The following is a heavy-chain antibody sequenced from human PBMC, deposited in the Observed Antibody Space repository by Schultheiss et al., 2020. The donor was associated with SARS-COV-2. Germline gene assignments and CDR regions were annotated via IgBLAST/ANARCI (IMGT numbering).Heavy chain of an antibody. CDR1: GFTFSSYW. CDR3: ARDPYYYGSGSYANYYYGMDV. Sequence: GGSLRLSCAASGFTFSSYWMHWVRQAPGKGLVWVSRINSDGSSTSYADSVKGRFTISRDNSKNTLYLQMNSLRAEDTAVYYCARDPYYYGSGSYANYYYGMDVWGQGTTVTVSS. V-gene: IGHV3-74*01. D-gene: IGHD3-10*01. J-gene: IGHJ6*02. CDR2: INSDGSST.